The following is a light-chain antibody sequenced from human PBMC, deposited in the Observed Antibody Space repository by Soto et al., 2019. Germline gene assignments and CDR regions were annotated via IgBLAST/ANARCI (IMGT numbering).Light chain of an antibody. V-gene: IGLV6-57*03. Sequence: NFLLTQPHSVSESPGKTVIISCTRSSGSIASNYVQWYQQRPGSAPTIVIYEDNQRPSGVPDRFSGSVDSSYNSASLTISGLTTEDEADYYCHSYESNNVVFGGGTKLTV. CDR2: EDN. CDR1: SGSIASNY. CDR3: HSYESNNVV. J-gene: IGLJ3*02.